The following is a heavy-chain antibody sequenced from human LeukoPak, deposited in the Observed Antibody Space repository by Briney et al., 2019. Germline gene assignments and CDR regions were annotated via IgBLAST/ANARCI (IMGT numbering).Heavy chain of an antibody. Sequence: GASVKVSCKVSGYTLTELSMHWVRQAPGKGLEWVGGFDPEDGETIYAQKFQGRVTMTEDTSTDTAYMELSSLRSEDTAVYYCATGLGGYAIFDYWGQGTLVTVSS. CDR3: ATGLGGYAIFDY. CDR2: FDPEDGET. J-gene: IGHJ4*02. CDR1: GYTLTELS. D-gene: IGHD5-12*01. V-gene: IGHV1-24*01.